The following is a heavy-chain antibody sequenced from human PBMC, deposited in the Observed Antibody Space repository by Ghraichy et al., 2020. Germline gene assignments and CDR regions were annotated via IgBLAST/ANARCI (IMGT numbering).Heavy chain of an antibody. D-gene: IGHD6-13*01. J-gene: IGHJ4*02. Sequence: SGPTLVKPTQTLTLTCTFSGFSLSTSGVGVGWIRQPPGKALEWLALIYWDDDKRYSPSLKSRLTITKDTSKNQVVLTMTNMDPVDTATYYCAHRSVRGGHSAAGTGRLRYFDYWGQGTLVTVSS. CDR1: GFSLSTSGVG. CDR2: IYWDDDK. V-gene: IGHV2-5*02. CDR3: AHRSVRGGHSAAGTGRLRYFDY.